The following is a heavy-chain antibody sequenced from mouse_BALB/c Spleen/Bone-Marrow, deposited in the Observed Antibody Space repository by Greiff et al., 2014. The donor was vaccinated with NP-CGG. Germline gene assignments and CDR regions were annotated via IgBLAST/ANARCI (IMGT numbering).Heavy chain of an antibody. CDR3: ARDYGSSYCAMDY. Sequence: VHLVESGPGLVAPSQSLSVTRTVSGFSLTSYGVHWVRQPPGKGLEWLGVIWAGGSTNYISALMSRLSISKDNSKSQVFLKMNSLQTDDTARYYCARDYGSSYCAMDYWGQGTSDTVSS. CDR2: IWAGGST. D-gene: IGHD1-1*01. J-gene: IGHJ4*01. V-gene: IGHV2-9*02. CDR1: GFSLTSYG.